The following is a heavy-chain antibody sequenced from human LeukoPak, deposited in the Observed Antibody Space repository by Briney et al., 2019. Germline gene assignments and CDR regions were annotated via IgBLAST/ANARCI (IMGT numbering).Heavy chain of an antibody. CDR1: GFSFNNYA. CDR3: ARQGSEIDY. J-gene: IGHJ4*02. V-gene: IGHV3-23*01. Sequence: GGSLRLSCVASGFSFNNYAMNWVRQAPGKGLEWVSLIIGSSGTTFYADSVKGRFTISRDRSESTLYLQMNSLRAEDTAMYYCARQGSEIDYWGQGTLVTVSS. CDR2: IIGSSGTT.